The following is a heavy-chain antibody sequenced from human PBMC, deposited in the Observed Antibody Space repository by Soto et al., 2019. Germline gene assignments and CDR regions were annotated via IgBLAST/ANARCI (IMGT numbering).Heavy chain of an antibody. CDR1: GFTFSSYG. D-gene: IGHD5-12*01. Sequence: GGSLRLSCAASGFTFSSYGMHWVRQAPGKGLEWVAVVWYDGTNKYYADSVKGRFTISRDNSKNTLYLQMNSLRAEDTAVYYCARDGDMGYSTYYFDSWGQGTLVTVSS. V-gene: IGHV3-33*01. CDR2: VWYDGTNK. J-gene: IGHJ4*02. CDR3: ARDGDMGYSTYYFDS.